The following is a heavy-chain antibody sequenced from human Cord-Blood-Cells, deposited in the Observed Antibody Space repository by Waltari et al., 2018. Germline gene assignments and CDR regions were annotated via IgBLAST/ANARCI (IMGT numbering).Heavy chain of an antibody. CDR1: GSAFPGAD. Sequence: QVQLVQSGAEVKKPGASVKVSCKASGSAFPGADIHWVRRAPGQGLEWMGWINPNSGGTNYAQKFQGWVTMTRDTSISTAYMELSRLRSDDTAVYYCARTGLGGLDAFDIWGQGTMVTVSS. D-gene: IGHD3-16*01. V-gene: IGHV1-2*04. CDR2: INPNSGGT. J-gene: IGHJ3*02. CDR3: ARTGLGGLDAFDI.